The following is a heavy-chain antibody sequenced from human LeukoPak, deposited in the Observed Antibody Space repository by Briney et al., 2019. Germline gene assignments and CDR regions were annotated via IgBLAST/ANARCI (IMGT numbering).Heavy chain of an antibody. CDR2: INAGNGNT. J-gene: IGHJ3*02. D-gene: IGHD4-11*01. Sequence: GASVKVSCKTSGFTFTSYAVHWVRQAPGQSLEWMGWINAGNGNTKYSQKFQGRVTITRDTSASTVYMELSSLRSEDTAVYYCARLTTVDAFDIWGQGTMVTVSS. V-gene: IGHV1-3*01. CDR3: ARLTTVDAFDI. CDR1: GFTFTSYA.